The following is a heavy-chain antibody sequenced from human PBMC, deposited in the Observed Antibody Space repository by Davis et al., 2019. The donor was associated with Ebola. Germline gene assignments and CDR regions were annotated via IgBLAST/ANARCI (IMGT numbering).Heavy chain of an antibody. CDR1: GGPISSSSYY. CDR3: ARGSGSWYYYNILF. D-gene: IGHD6-13*01. CDR2: INHSGST. J-gene: IGHJ6*02. V-gene: IGHV4-39*07. Sequence: MPSETLSLTCTVSGGPISSSSYYWSWIRQPPGKGLEWIGEINHSGSTNYNPSLKSRVTISVDTSRNQFSLKLSSVTAADTAVYYCARGSGSWYYYNILFWGQGTTVTVSS.